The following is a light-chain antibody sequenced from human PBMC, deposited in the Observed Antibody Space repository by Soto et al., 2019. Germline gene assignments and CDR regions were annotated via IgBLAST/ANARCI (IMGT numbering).Light chain of an antibody. CDR3: QESYSTPSWT. V-gene: IGKV1-39*01. Sequence: DILLTQSPSSLSASVGDRVTITCRASQIIGTYLNWYQQKPGKAPKRLIHAVSSLHSGVPSRFSGSGSGTDFTLTISSLEPEDCATYYCQESYSTPSWTFGQGTKV. CDR2: AVS. J-gene: IGKJ1*01. CDR1: QIIGTY.